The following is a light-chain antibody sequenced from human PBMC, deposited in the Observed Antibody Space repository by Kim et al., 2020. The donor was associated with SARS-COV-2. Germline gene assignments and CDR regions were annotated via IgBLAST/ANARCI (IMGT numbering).Light chain of an antibody. CDR1: QSISSW. CDR3: QQYNSYPMYT. Sequence: ACVGDRVTITCRASQSISSWLAWYQQKPGKAPKLLIYKASSLESGVPSRFSGSGSGTEFTLTISSLQPDDFATYYCQQYNSYPMYTFGQGTKLEI. CDR2: KAS. V-gene: IGKV1-5*03. J-gene: IGKJ2*01.